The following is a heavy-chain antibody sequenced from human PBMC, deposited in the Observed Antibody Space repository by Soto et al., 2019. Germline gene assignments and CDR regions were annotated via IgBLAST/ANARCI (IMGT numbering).Heavy chain of an antibody. CDR3: ARDHCGGDCSAPYSYYYYGMDV. Sequence: GASVKVSCKASGYTFTSYGISWVRQAPGQGLEWMGWISAYNGNTNYAQKLQGRVTMTTDTSTSTAYMELRSLRSDDTAVYYCARDHCGGDCSAPYSYYYYGMDVWGQGTTVTVSS. D-gene: IGHD2-21*02. CDR1: GYTFTSYG. J-gene: IGHJ6*02. CDR2: ISAYNGNT. V-gene: IGHV1-18*04.